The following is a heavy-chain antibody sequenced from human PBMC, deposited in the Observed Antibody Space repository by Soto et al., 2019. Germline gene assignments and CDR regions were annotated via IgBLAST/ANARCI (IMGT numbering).Heavy chain of an antibody. D-gene: IGHD3-3*01. CDR3: ARAYYDFWSGYYIFSNIDY. CDR2: ISAYNGNT. Sequence: ASVKVSCKASGYTFTSYGISWVRQAPGQGLEWMGWISAYNGNTNYAQKLQGRVTMTTDTSTSTAYMELRSLRSDDTAVYYCARAYYDFWSGYYIFSNIDYWGQGTLVTVSS. V-gene: IGHV1-18*01. CDR1: GYTFTSYG. J-gene: IGHJ4*02.